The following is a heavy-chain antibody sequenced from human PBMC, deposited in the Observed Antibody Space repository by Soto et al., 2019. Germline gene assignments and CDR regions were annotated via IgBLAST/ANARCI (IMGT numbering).Heavy chain of an antibody. CDR1: GGSISSGGYY. Sequence: PSETLSLTCTVSGGSISSGGYYWSWIRQPPGRGLEWIGYIYYSGSAYYNPSLKSRVTISVDTSKNQFSLKLTSVTAADTAVYYCARKGPRLEEGFDYWGQGSLVTVSS. CDR3: ARKGPRLEEGFDY. CDR2: IYYSGSA. D-gene: IGHD3-16*01. V-gene: IGHV4-61*08. J-gene: IGHJ4*02.